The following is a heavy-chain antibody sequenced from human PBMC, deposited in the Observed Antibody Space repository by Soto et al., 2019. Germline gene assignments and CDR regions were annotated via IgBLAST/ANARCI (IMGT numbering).Heavy chain of an antibody. Sequence: EVQLVESGGGLVKPGGSLRLSCAASGFTFSNAWMSWVRQAPGKGLEWVGRIKSKTDGGTTDYAAPVKGRFTISRDDSKNTLYLQMNSLKTEDTAVYYCTTDPKISSSWYKNWFDPWGQGTLVTVSS. J-gene: IGHJ5*02. V-gene: IGHV3-15*01. CDR2: IKSKTDGGTT. CDR1: GFTFSNAW. D-gene: IGHD6-13*01. CDR3: TTDPKISSSWYKNWFDP.